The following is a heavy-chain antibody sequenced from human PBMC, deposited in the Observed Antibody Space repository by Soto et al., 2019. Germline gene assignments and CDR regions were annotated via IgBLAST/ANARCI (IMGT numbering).Heavy chain of an antibody. Sequence: PSETLSLTCSVSGGSISGYYWSWIRQTPEKGLEWIGYIYYSGSTNYNPSLKSRVTMLIDMSKNQFSLKLTSVSAADTAVYYCAAAPRYRGQGILVTVSS. D-gene: IGHD2-15*01. CDR3: AAAPRY. J-gene: IGHJ4*02. CDR2: IYYSGST. CDR1: GGSISGYY. V-gene: IGHV4-59*01.